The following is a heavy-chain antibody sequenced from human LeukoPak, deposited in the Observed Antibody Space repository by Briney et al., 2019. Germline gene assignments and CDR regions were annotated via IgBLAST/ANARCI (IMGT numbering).Heavy chain of an antibody. CDR1: GYTFTGYY. V-gene: IGHV1-2*02. CDR2: INPNSGGT. D-gene: IGHD6-19*01. CDR3: ARVGEGGWYFQY. J-gene: IGHJ4*02. Sequence: APVKVSCKASGYTFTGYYMHWVRQAPGQGLEWMGWINPNSGGTNYAQKFQGRVTMTRDTSVSTAYMELSRLRSDDTAVYYCARVGEGGWYFQYWGQGTLVTVSS.